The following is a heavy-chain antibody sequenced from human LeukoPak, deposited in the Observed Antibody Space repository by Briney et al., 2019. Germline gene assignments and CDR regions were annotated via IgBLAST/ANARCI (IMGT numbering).Heavy chain of an antibody. Sequence: ASVKVSCKASGYTFTGYYMHWLRQPPAQGLELMGWINPNSGCTNYAQKFKGRVTMNRETYIRTAYMALSRLRSDDTAVYYCARNIVGANTRWFDRWGQGTLVTVSS. J-gene: IGHJ5*02. CDR1: GYTFTGYY. CDR3: ARNIVGANTRWFDR. D-gene: IGHD1-26*01. CDR2: INPNSGCT. V-gene: IGHV1-2*02.